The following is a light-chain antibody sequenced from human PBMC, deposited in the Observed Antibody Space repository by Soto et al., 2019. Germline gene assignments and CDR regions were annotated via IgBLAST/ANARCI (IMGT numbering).Light chain of an antibody. J-gene: IGKJ1*01. CDR1: QSVSSGH. CDR2: GAS. V-gene: IGKV3-20*01. Sequence: DIVLTQSPGTLSLSPGEGASISCRASQSVSSGHLAWYQQKPGQAPRLLIYGASSRATGIPDRFSGSGSGTDFTLTISRLEPEDYAVYYCQQYGHSLWTFGQGTKVDIK. CDR3: QQYGHSLWT.